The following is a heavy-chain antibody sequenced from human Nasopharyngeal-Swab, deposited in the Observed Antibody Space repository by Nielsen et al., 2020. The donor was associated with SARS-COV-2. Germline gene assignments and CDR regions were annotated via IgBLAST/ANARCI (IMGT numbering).Heavy chain of an antibody. D-gene: IGHD5-18*01. J-gene: IGHJ4*02. V-gene: IGHV4-59*01. Sequence: GSLRLSCTVSGGSISSYYWSWIRQPPGKGLEWIGYIFHSGITNYNPSLKSRVTISVDTSKNQFSLRLSSVTAADTAVYYCARDDTAMATGFDYWGQGVLVTVSS. CDR1: GGSISSYY. CDR3: ARDDTAMATGFDY. CDR2: IFHSGIT.